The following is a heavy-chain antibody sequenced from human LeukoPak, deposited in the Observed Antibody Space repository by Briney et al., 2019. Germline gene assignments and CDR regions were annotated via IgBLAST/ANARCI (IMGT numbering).Heavy chain of an antibody. Sequence: SETLSLTCTVSGGSISGSTYYWGWIRQPPGKGLEWIGSIYYGGSTYYNSSLKSRVTISVDISKNQFSLKVSSVTATDTAVYYCARDAGHQLSRRNYYAMDVWGQGTTVTVSS. J-gene: IGHJ6*02. CDR3: ARDAGHQLSRRNYYAMDV. CDR2: IYYGGST. V-gene: IGHV4-39*07. CDR1: GGSISGSTYY. D-gene: IGHD2-2*01.